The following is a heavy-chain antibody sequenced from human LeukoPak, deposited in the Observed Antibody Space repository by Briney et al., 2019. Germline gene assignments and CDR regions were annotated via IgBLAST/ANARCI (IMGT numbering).Heavy chain of an antibody. CDR3: AKTTGYSRSWYWFAP. V-gene: IGHV3-23*01. D-gene: IGHD6-13*01. CDR1: GFTFSNYS. Sequence: GGSLKLSCKASGFTFSNYSMNWVRQAPGKGLGWISRINPSSGSTYYADYVKGRFTISRDNSKNTLYLQMNSLRAQNTAVYYCAKTTGYSRSWYWFAPWGQVTLVNVYS. CDR2: INPSSGST. J-gene: IGHJ5*02.